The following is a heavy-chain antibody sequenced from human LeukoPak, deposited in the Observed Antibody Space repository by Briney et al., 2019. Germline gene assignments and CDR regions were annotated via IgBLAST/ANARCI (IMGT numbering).Heavy chain of an antibody. V-gene: IGHV3-21*01. CDR3: ARVTSSGRNYYYYPMDV. CDR2: ISARSDYI. D-gene: IGHD6-19*01. CDR1: GFTFRSYA. Sequence: GGSLRLSCAASGFTFRSYAMSWVRQAPGKGLEWVSSISARSDYIYYADSVKGRFTISRDNAKNSLYLQMNSLRAEDTAVFYCARVTSSGRNYYYYPMDVWGQGTTVTVSS. J-gene: IGHJ6*02.